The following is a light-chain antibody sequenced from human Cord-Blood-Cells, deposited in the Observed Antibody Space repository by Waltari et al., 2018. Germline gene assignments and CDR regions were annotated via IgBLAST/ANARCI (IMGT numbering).Light chain of an antibody. CDR2: WAS. J-gene: IGKJ2*03. CDR1: QSVLYRSNNKNY. V-gene: IGKV4-1*01. Sequence: DIVMTQSPDSLAVSLGARATINCKSSQSVLYRSNNKNYLAWYQQKPGQPPKLLIYWASTRESGVPDRFSGSGSGTDVTLTISSLQAEDVAVYYCQQYYSTPYSFGQGTKLEIK. CDR3: QQYYSTPYS.